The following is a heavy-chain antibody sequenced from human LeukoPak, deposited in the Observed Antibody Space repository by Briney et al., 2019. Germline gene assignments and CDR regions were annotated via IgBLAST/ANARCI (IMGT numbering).Heavy chain of an antibody. V-gene: IGHV3-30*02. CDR3: AKDFSELPEFDY. D-gene: IGHD2-15*01. CDR1: GFTFSRYG. Sequence: GRSLSLPWAAYGFTFSRYGMKWDTHAAGKGLEWVAFIRYDGSNKYYADSVKGRFTISRDNSKNTLYLQMNSLRAEDTAMYYCAKDFSELPEFDYWGQGTLVTVSS. J-gene: IGHJ4*02. CDR2: IRYDGSNK.